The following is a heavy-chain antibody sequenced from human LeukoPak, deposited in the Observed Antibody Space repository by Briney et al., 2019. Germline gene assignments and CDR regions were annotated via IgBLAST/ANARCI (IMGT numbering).Heavy chain of an antibody. J-gene: IGHJ4*02. CDR3: ARVQWLRFPEAD. Sequence: ASVKVSCKASGYTFTGYYMHWVRQAPGQGLEWMGWISAYNGNTNYAQKLHGRVTMTTDTSTSTAYMELRSLRSDDTAVYYCARVQWLRFPEADWGQGTLVTVSS. V-gene: IGHV1-18*04. CDR1: GYTFTGYY. CDR2: ISAYNGNT. D-gene: IGHD5-12*01.